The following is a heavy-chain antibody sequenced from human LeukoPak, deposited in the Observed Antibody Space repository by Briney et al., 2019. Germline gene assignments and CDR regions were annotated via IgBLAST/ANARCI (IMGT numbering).Heavy chain of an antibody. CDR1: GGSFSGYY. CDR3: ARGIRGWGFDP. J-gene: IGHJ5*02. CDR2: INHSGST. V-gene: IGHV4-34*01. D-gene: IGHD3-10*01. Sequence: SETLSLTCAVYGGSFSGYYWSWIRQPPGKGLEWIGEINHSGSTNYNPSLKSRVTILVDTSKNQFSLKLSSVTAADTAVYYCARGIRGWGFDPWGQGTLVTVSS.